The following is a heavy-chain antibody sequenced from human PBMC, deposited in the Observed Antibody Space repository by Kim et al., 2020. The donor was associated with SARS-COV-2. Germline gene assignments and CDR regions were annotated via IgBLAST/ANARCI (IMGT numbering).Heavy chain of an antibody. CDR2: IYYSGST. Sequence: SETLSLTCTVSGGSISSYYWSWIRQPPGKGLEWIGYIYYSGSTNYNPSLKSRVTISVDTSKNQFSLKLSSVTAADTAVYYCARVSKDAFDIWGQGTMVTVSS. J-gene: IGHJ3*02. CDR3: ARVSKDAFDI. CDR1: GGSISSYY. V-gene: IGHV4-59*13.